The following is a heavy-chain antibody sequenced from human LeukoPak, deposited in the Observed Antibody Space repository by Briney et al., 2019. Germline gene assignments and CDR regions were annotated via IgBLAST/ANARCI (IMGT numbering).Heavy chain of an antibody. V-gene: IGHV1-46*01. CDR3: ARDHEYYYGSGSYYPGGCDY. Sequence: ASVKVSCKASGYTFTSYYMQWVRQAPGQGLEWMGIINLSGGSTSYAQKFQGRVTMTRDTSTSTVYMELRSLRSEDTAVYYCARDHEYYYGSGSYYPGGCDYWGQGTLVTVSS. J-gene: IGHJ4*02. CDR2: INLSGGST. D-gene: IGHD3-10*01. CDR1: GYTFTSYY.